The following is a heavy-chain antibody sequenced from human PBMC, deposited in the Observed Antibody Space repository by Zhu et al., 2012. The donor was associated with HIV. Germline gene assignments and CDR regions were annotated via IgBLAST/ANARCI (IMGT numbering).Heavy chain of an antibody. CDR2: ISYSGNT. Sequence: QVQLQESGPGLVKPSETLSLTCSVSGGSISSHYWSWIRQPPGKGLEWIGYISYSGNTNYNPSLRSRVTISLDTSKNQFSLKLGSVTAADTAVYSCARQKDRDAFDVWGQGTMVAVSS. CDR1: GGSISSHY. CDR3: ARQKDRDAFDV. J-gene: IGHJ3*01. V-gene: IGHV4-59*11.